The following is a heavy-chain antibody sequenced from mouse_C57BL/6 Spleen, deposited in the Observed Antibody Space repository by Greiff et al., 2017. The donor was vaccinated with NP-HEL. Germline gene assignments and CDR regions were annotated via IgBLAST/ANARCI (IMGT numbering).Heavy chain of an antibody. CDR3: TREKVSSYRWYFDV. Sequence: VQLQQSGAELVRPGASVTLSCKASGYTFTDYEMHWVKQTPVHGLEWIGAIDPETGGTAYNQKFKGKAILTADKSSSTAYMELRSLTSEDSAVYYCTREKVSSYRWYFDVWGTGTTVTVSS. CDR1: GYTFTDYE. CDR2: IDPETGGT. V-gene: IGHV1-15*01. D-gene: IGHD1-1*01. J-gene: IGHJ1*03.